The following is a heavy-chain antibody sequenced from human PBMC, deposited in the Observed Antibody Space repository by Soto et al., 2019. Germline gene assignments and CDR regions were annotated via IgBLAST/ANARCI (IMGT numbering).Heavy chain of an antibody. CDR2: IIPIFGTA. D-gene: IGHD3-10*01. CDR1: GGTFSSYA. CDR3: ASPTMVRGGAFDGYYYGMDV. J-gene: IGHJ6*02. Sequence: SVKVSCKASGGTFSSYALSWVRQAPGQGLEWMGGIIPIFGTANYAQKFQGRVTITADESTSTAYMELSSLRSEDTAVYYCASPTMVRGGAFDGYYYGMDVWGQGTTVTVSS. V-gene: IGHV1-69*13.